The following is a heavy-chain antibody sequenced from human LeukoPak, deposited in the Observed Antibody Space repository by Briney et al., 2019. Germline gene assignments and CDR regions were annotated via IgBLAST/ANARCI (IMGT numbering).Heavy chain of an antibody. V-gene: IGHV3-48*01. J-gene: IGHJ4*02. CDR2: ISSSSSTI. D-gene: IGHD3-22*01. CDR3: ARYYYYDSRVPLGY. Sequence: GGSLRLSCAASGFTVSSNYMSWVRQAPGKGLEWVSYISSSSSTIYYADSVKGRFTISRDNAKNSLYLQMNSLRAEGTAVYYCARYYYYDSRVPLGYWGQGTLVTVSS. CDR1: GFTVSSNY.